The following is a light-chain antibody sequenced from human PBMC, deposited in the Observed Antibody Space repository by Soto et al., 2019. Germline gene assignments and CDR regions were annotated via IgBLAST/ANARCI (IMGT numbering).Light chain of an antibody. CDR2: GAS. CDR3: QQYGSSPRFT. V-gene: IGKV3-20*01. J-gene: IGKJ3*01. CDR1: QSVSSSY. Sequence: EIVLTQSPGTLSLSPGERATLSCRASQSVSSSYLAWYQQKPGQAPRLLIYGASIMATGIPDRFSGSGSGTDFTLTISRLEPEDFEVYYCQQYGSSPRFTFGPGTKVDIK.